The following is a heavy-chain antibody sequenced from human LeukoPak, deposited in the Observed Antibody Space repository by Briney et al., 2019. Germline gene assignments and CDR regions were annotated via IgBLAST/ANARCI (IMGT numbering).Heavy chain of an antibody. Sequence: GGSLRLSCAASGFTFSNYWMHWVRQTPGKGLVWVSRINSDASVTTYADSVKDRFTISRDNAKITLYLQMNSLRAEDTAVYYCARIRAVAGTFDGVDAWGPGILVTVS. J-gene: IGHJ4*02. V-gene: IGHV3-74*01. CDR3: ARIRAVAGTFDGVDA. CDR1: GFTFSNYW. D-gene: IGHD6-19*01. CDR2: INSDASVT.